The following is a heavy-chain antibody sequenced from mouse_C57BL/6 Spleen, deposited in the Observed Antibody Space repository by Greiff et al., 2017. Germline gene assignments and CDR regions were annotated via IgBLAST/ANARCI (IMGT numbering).Heavy chain of an antibody. D-gene: IGHD4-1*01. J-gene: IGHJ2*01. V-gene: IGHV5-17*01. CDR2: ISSGSSTI. Sequence: EVKLVESGGGLVKPGGSLKLSCAASGFTFSDYGMHWVRQAPEKGLEWVAYISSGSSTIYYADTVKGRFTISRDNAKKTLFLQMTSLRSEYTAMYYCARDWDYFDYWGQGTTLTVSS. CDR1: GFTFSDYG. CDR3: ARDWDYFDY.